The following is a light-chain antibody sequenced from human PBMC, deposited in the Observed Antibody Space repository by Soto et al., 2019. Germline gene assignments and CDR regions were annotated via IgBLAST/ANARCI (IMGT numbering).Light chain of an antibody. CDR2: AAS. V-gene: IGKV1-39*01. Sequence: TQMTPSPSSLAASVGDRMTITCRASQNIAGYLNLYHPKRGXAHXXLXYAASTLQSGVPSRFSGLGSGTTYTLSISSLQPEDFATYYCQQSYSSPRTSGQGTKVDIK. CDR3: QQSYSSPRT. J-gene: IGKJ1*01. CDR1: QNIAGY.